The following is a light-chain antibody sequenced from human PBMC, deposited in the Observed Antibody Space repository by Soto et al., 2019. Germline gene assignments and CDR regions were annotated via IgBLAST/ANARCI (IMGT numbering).Light chain of an antibody. J-gene: IGKJ5*01. V-gene: IGKV3-11*01. CDR1: QSASSY. CDR3: QHRSNWLIT. CDR2: DAS. Sequence: EIVLTQSPATLSLSPGERATLSCRASQSASSYLAWYQQKPGQAPRLLIYDASNRATGIPARFSGSGSGTDFTLTISSLEPEDFAVYYCQHRSNWLITFGQGTRLEIK.